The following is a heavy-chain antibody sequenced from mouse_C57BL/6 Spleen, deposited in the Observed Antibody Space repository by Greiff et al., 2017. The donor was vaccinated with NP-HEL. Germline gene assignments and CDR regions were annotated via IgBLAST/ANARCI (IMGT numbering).Heavy chain of an antibody. J-gene: IGHJ3*01. V-gene: IGHV2-2*01. Sequence: VQLQQSGPGLVQPSQSLSITCTVSGFSLTSYGVHWVRQSPGKGLEWLGVIWSGGSTDYNAAFISRLSISKDNSKSQVFFKMNSLQADDTAIYYCARGGLGTGTIAYWGQGTLVTVSA. CDR3: ARGGLGTGTIAY. CDR1: GFSLTSYG. D-gene: IGHD4-1*01. CDR2: IWSGGST.